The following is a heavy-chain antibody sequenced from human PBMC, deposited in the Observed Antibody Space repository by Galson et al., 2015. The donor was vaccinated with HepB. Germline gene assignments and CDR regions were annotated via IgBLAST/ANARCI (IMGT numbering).Heavy chain of an antibody. CDR1: GGSISSYY. Sequence: ETLSLTCTVSGGSISSYYWSWIRQPAGKGLEWIGRIYTSGSTNYNPSLKSRVTMSVDTSKNQFSLKLSSVTAADTAVYYCAREGGDFWSGYYGADYWGQGTLVTVSS. D-gene: IGHD3-3*01. J-gene: IGHJ4*02. CDR3: AREGGDFWSGYYGADY. V-gene: IGHV4-4*07. CDR2: IYTSGST.